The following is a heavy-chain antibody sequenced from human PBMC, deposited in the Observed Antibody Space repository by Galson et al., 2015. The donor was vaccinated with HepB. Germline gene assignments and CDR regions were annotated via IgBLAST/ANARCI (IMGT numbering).Heavy chain of an antibody. CDR1: GFTFSSYA. D-gene: IGHD2-15*01. Sequence: SLRLSCAASGFTFSSYAMHWVRQAPGKGLEWVAVISYDGNNKYYADSVKGRFTISRDKSKNTLYLQMNSLRIEDTAVYYCARGILVVVPATPTAYDYGENDLDYWGQGALVTVSS. V-gene: IGHV3-30*04. CDR3: ARGILVVVPATPTAYDYGENDLDY. J-gene: IGHJ4*02. CDR2: ISYDGNNK.